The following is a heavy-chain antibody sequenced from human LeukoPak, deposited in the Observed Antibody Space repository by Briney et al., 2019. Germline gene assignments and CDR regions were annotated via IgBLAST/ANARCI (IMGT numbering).Heavy chain of an antibody. D-gene: IGHD2-15*01. CDR1: GFTFSSYS. Sequence: GGSLRLSCAASGFTFSSYSMNWVRQAPGKGLEWVSSISSSSSYIYYADSVKGRFTISRDNAKNSLYLQMNSLRAEDTAVYYCAKAVFGGGGPKGDYYYMDVWGKGTTVTISS. J-gene: IGHJ6*03. CDR3: AKAVFGGGGPKGDYYYMDV. CDR2: ISSSSSYI. V-gene: IGHV3-21*01.